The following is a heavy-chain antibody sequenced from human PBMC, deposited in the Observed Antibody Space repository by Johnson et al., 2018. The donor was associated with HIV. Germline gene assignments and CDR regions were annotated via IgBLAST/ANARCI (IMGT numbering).Heavy chain of an antibody. CDR1: GFIFSDYY. CDR3: ARNPDIVLYYYDRSGYYYGGVSAFDI. J-gene: IGHJ3*02. V-gene: IGHV3-11*04. D-gene: IGHD3-22*01. Sequence: QVQLVESGGGLVKPGGSLRLSCAASGFIFSDYYMSWIRQAPGKGLEWISYISSSRSTIYYADSVKGRFTISRDNAKNSLHLQMNSLRAEDTAVYYCARNPDIVLYYYDRSGYYYGGVSAFDIWGQGTMVTVSS. CDR2: ISSSRSTI.